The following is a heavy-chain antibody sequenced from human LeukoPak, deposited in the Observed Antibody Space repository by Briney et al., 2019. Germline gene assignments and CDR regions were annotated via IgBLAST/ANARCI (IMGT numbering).Heavy chain of an antibody. Sequence: SVKVSCKASGGTFSSYAISWVRQAPGQGLEWMGGIIPIFGTANYAQKFQGRVTITTDESTSTAYMELSSLRSEDTAVYYCAKGYYDYVWGSYYFDYWGQGTLVTVSS. CDR1: GGTFSSYA. D-gene: IGHD3-16*01. V-gene: IGHV1-69*05. CDR2: IIPIFGTA. CDR3: AKGYYDYVWGSYYFDY. J-gene: IGHJ4*02.